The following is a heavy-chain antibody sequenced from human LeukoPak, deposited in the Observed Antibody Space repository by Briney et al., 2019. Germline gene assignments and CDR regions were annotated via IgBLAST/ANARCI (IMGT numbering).Heavy chain of an antibody. D-gene: IGHD4-17*01. V-gene: IGHV4-59*01. CDR2: IYYSGST. CDR1: GGSIRSSY. Sequence: SETLSLTCTDSGGSIRSSYWNWIRQPPGKGLEWVGLIYYSGSTNYNPSLKSRVSISVDTSKNRFSLKLNSVTAADTAVYYCARDYGDYVGAFDMWGQGTMVTVSS. CDR3: ARDYGDYVGAFDM. J-gene: IGHJ3*02.